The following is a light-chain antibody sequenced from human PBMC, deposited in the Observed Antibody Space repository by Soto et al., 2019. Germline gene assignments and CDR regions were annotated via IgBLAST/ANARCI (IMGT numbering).Light chain of an antibody. Sequence: TSQSPASVSASVGDRVTITCQASQDIGKRLNWYQQRPGKAPKLLIYAASSLHSGVPSRFSGSGSGTHFTLTISSLQPEDFAIYYCQQSHDTPPTFGQGTKVDVK. CDR3: QQSHDTPPT. V-gene: IGKV1-39*01. J-gene: IGKJ1*01. CDR1: QDIGKR. CDR2: AAS.